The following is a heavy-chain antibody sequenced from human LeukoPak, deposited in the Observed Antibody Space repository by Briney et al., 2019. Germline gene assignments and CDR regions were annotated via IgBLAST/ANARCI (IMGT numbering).Heavy chain of an antibody. V-gene: IGHV3-48*03. Sequence: PGGSLRLSCAASGFTFSSYEMNWVRQAPGKGLEWVSYISSSGGTIYYAGSVKGRFTISRDNAKNSLYLQMNSLRAEDTAVYYCARVVVPAARHYYYYYMDVWGKGTTVTVSS. J-gene: IGHJ6*03. CDR2: ISSSGGTI. D-gene: IGHD2-2*01. CDR1: GFTFSSYE. CDR3: ARVVVPAARHYYYYYMDV.